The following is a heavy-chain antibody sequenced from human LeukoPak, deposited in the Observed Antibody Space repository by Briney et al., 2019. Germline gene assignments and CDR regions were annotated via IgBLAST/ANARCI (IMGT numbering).Heavy chain of an antibody. CDR3: ARAAGQQQLVLARLHLGLDY. Sequence: SETLSLTCTVSGDSITSISNHFWNWIRQPPGKGLEWIGLIYYSGSTNYNPSLKSRVTISVDTSKNQFSLKLSSVTAADTAVYYCARAAGQQQLVLARLHLGLDYWGQGTLVTVSS. CDR1: GDSITSISNHF. D-gene: IGHD6-13*01. CDR2: IYYSGST. J-gene: IGHJ4*02. V-gene: IGHV4-59*11.